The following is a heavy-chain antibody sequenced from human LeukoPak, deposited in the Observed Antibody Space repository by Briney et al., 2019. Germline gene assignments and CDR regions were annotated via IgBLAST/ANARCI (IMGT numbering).Heavy chain of an antibody. CDR2: IWYDGSNK. CDR3: AKDHIAAAGVFDY. J-gene: IGHJ4*02. D-gene: IGHD6-13*01. V-gene: IGHV3-30*02. Sequence: GGSLRLSCAASGFTFSSYGMHWVRQAPGKGLEWVAVIWYDGSNKYYADSVKGRFTISRDNSKNTLYLQMNSLRAEDTAVYYCAKDHIAAAGVFDYWGRGTLVTVSS. CDR1: GFTFSSYG.